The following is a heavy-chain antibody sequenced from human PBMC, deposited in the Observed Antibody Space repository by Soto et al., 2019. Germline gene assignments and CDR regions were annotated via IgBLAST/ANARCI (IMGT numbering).Heavy chain of an antibody. CDR1: GGSISSGGYD. J-gene: IGHJ6*02. D-gene: IGHD4-17*01. V-gene: IGHV4-31*03. CDR2: IYDSGST. Sequence: PSESLSPTCTVSGGSISSGGYDWSWIREHRGKGVEGIGYIYDSGSTYYNPWLKSRVTISVDTAKNKLFLKRSSVTAADRAADYCPSFGGAYGDYSIYYGIDLRGQGTTVPVSS. CDR3: PSFGGAYGDYSIYYGIDL.